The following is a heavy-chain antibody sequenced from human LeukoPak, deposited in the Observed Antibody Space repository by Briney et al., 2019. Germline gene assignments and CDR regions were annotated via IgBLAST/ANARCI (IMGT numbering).Heavy chain of an antibody. CDR1: GFTFSSYG. CDR3: AKSVSTSWYYYYYGMDV. J-gene: IGHJ6*02. D-gene: IGHD2-2*01. Sequence: GRSLRLSCAASGFTFSSYGMHWVRQAPGKGLEWVAVISYDGSNKYYADSVKGRFTISRDNSKNTLYLQMNSLRAEDTAVYYCAKSVSTSWYYYYYGMDVWGQGTTVTVSS. V-gene: IGHV3-30*18. CDR2: ISYDGSNK.